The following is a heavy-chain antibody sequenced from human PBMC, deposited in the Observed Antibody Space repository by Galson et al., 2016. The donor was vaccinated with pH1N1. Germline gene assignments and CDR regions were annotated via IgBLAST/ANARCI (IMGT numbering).Heavy chain of an antibody. V-gene: IGHV3-23*01. CDR3: AKGGYGDYGLDVFDT. J-gene: IGHJ3*02. CDR1: GSNSDYN. D-gene: IGHD4-17*01. Sequence: SLRLSCAASGSNSDYNMNWVRLAPGKGLEWVSSISGSGGRKHYADSVQGRFIISRDNSKNTLYLQMNSLIAGDTALYFCAKGGYGDYGLDVFDTLVQGTMVIVSS. CDR2: ISGSGGRK.